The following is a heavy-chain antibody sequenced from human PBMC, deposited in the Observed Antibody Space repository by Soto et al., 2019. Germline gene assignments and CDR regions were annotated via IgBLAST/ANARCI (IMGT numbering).Heavy chain of an antibody. J-gene: IGHJ6*02. CDR1: GFTFSSYG. D-gene: IGHD3-9*01. CDR2: ISYDGSNK. CDR3: AKPDCDILTGLSLPLDV. Sequence: QVQLVESGGGVVQPGRSLRLSCAASGFTFSSYGMHWVRQAPGKGLEWVAVISYDGSNKYYADSVMGRFTISRDNSKNKLYLQMNSLRAEDTAVYYCAKPDCDILTGLSLPLDVWGQGTTVTVSS. V-gene: IGHV3-30*18.